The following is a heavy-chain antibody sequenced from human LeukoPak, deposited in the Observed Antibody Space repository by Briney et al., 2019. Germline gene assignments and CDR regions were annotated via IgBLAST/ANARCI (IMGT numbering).Heavy chain of an antibody. CDR2: IYTSGST. Sequence: KTSETLSLTCTVSGVSIISYYWSWIRQPAGKGLEWIGRIYTSGSTNYNPSLKSRVTISVDKSKNQFSLKLSSVTAADMAVYYCAMELAVAGLESTFDYWGQGTLVTVSS. CDR1: GVSIISYY. J-gene: IGHJ4*02. D-gene: IGHD6-19*01. CDR3: AMELAVAGLESTFDY. V-gene: IGHV4-4*07.